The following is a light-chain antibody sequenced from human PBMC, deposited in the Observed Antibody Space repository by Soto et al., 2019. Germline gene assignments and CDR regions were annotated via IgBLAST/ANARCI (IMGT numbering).Light chain of an antibody. Sequence: QSVLTQPPSVSGTPGQTVTISCSGSSSNIGKNTVNWYQHLPGTAPQLLIYSNTHRPLGVSVRFSGSKSGTSASLAISGLQSEDEADYYCAVWDDSLYVVGTGTKLTVL. CDR2: SNT. J-gene: IGLJ1*01. CDR1: SSNIGKNT. V-gene: IGLV1-44*01. CDR3: AVWDDSLYV.